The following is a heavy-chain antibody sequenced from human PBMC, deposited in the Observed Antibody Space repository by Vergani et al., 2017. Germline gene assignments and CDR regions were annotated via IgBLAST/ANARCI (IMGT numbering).Heavy chain of an antibody. CDR2: IYYSGST. CDR1: GGSISSYY. Sequence: QVQLQESGPGLVKPSETLSLTCTVSGGSISSYYWSWIRQPPGKGLEWIGYIYYSGSTNYNPFLKSRVTISVDTSKNQFSLKLSSVTAADTAVYYCAREQQLGGFDYWGQGTLVTVSS. D-gene: IGHD6-6*01. V-gene: IGHV4-59*01. CDR3: AREQQLGGFDY. J-gene: IGHJ4*02.